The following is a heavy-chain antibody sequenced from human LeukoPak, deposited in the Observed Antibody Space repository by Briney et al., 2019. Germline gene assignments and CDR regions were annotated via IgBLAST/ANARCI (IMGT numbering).Heavy chain of an antibody. CDR2: IFHNGDT. CDR1: GASVSSNTW. D-gene: IGHD2-2*01. V-gene: IGHV4-4*02. Sequence: PSETLSLTCAVSGASVSSNTWWSWVRQPPGKGLEWIGEIFHNGDTNYNPSLKSRVTISVDTSKNQFSLKLSSVTAADTAVYYCAKYCSSTSCRAQNRDWFDPWGQGTLVIVSS. CDR3: AKYCSSTSCRAQNRDWFDP. J-gene: IGHJ5*02.